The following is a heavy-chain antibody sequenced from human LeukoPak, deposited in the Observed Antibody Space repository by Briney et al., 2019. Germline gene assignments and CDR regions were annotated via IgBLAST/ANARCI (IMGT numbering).Heavy chain of an antibody. Sequence: GGSLRLSCAASGFTFSSFGMSWVRQAPGKGLEWVSDVTGSGGSTFYADSVKGRFTISRDNSKSTLYLQMNSLRAEDTAVYYCATRSGSYLDAFDIWGQGTMVTVSS. CDR2: VTGSGGST. CDR1: GFTFSSFG. J-gene: IGHJ3*02. V-gene: IGHV3-23*01. D-gene: IGHD1-26*01. CDR3: ATRSGSYLDAFDI.